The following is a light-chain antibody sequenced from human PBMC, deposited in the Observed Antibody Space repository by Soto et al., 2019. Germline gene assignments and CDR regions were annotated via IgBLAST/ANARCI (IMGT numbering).Light chain of an antibody. CDR3: EQYESSPLT. Sequence: EIVLTQSPDTLSLSPGERATLSCWASQSVSSSFFAWYHRKPGQAPRLLIYRASSRATCIPARFTGSGSGTDFTLTISTLEPEDFAVYYCEQYESSPLTFGGETKVEVK. CDR1: QSVSSSF. CDR2: RAS. V-gene: IGKV3-20*01. J-gene: IGKJ4*01.